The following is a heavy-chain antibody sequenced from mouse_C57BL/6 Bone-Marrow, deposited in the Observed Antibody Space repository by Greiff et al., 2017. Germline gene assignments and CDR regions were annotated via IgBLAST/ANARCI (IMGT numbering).Heavy chain of an antibody. V-gene: IGHV5-6*02. CDR3: ARYSGYFDF. Sequence: EVMLVESGGDLVKPGGSLKLSCAASGFTFSSYGMSWVRQTPDKRLEWVATISSGGSYTYYPDSVKGRFTISRDNAKNTLYLQMSSLKSEDTAMSFCARYSGYFDFCCSGTTVTVSS. CDR2: ISSGGSYT. J-gene: IGHJ1*01. CDR1: GFTFSSYG. D-gene: IGHD1-1*02.